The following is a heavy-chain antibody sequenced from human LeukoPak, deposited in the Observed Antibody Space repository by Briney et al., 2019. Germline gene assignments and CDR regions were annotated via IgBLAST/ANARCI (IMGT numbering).Heavy chain of an antibody. CDR3: ARGLGYGSVYYYYGMDV. CDR2: INHSGST. J-gene: IGHJ6*02. D-gene: IGHD3-10*01. Sequence: SETLSLICAVYGGSFSGYYWSWIRQPPGKGLEWIGEINHSGSTNYNPSLKSRVTISVDTSKNQFSLKLSSVTAADTAVYYCARGLGYGSVYYYYGMDVWGQGTTVTVSS. CDR1: GGSFSGYY. V-gene: IGHV4-34*01.